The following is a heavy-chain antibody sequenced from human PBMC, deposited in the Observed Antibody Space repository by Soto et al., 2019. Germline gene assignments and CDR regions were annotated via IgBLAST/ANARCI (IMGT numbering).Heavy chain of an antibody. J-gene: IGHJ4*02. CDR1: GLTFSGYA. Sequence: QVQLEESGGGVVQPGRSLRLSCVASGLTFSGYAMHWVRQAPGKGLEWVALISYDGSNKYYADSVKGRFTISRDDSKNPLYLHMNSLSAEDTTVYYCARVGKGYSYGSGLDYWGQETLVTVSS. D-gene: IGHD5-18*01. CDR3: ARVGKGYSYGSGLDY. V-gene: IGHV3-30-3*01. CDR2: ISYDGSNK.